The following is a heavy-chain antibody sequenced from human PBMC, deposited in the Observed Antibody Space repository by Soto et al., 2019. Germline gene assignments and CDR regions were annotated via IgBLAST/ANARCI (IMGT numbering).Heavy chain of an antibody. CDR1: GFTFDDYA. D-gene: IGHD5-12*01. V-gene: IGHV3-9*01. Sequence: GGSLRLSCAASGFTFDDYAMHWVRQAPGKGLEWVSGISWNSGSIGYADSVKGRFTISRDNAKNSLYLQMNSLRAEDTALYYCAKDLRDGYNYYYYGMDVWGQGTTVTVSS. CDR3: AKDLRDGYNYYYYGMDV. CDR2: ISWNSGSI. J-gene: IGHJ6*02.